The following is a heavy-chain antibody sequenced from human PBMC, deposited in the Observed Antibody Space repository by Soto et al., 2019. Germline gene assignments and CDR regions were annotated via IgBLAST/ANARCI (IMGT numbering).Heavy chain of an antibody. J-gene: IGHJ6*03. CDR1: GGSISSGGYY. Sequence: SSETLSLTCTVSGGSISSGGYYWSWIRQHPGKGLEWIGYIYRSGSTKYNPSLKSRLTISVDTSKNQFSLKLSSVTAADTAVYYCARTLDYGHMDVWGKGTTVPVSS. V-gene: IGHV4-61*08. D-gene: IGHD3-16*01. CDR3: ARTLDYGHMDV. CDR2: IYRSGST.